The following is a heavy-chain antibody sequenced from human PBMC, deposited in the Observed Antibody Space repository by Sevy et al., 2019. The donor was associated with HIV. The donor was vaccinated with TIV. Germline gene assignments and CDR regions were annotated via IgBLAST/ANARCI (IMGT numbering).Heavy chain of an antibody. CDR2: IHINGGRT. J-gene: IGHJ4*02. D-gene: IGHD2-15*01. V-gene: IGHV3-23*05. Sequence: GGSLRLSCVASGFTFSNYVLTWVRQAPGKGLEWVSNIHINGGRTNYVDSVKGRFTISRDDSKNTLYLQMNSLRAEDTATYYCSALRIGWGRGTLVTVS. CDR1: GFTFSNYV. CDR3: SALRIG.